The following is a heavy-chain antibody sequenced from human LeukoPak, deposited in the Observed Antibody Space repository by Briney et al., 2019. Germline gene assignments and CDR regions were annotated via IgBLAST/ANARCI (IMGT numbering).Heavy chain of an antibody. CDR2: IKQDGSER. CDR3: ARMGWPYSTYPRDWFDP. CDR1: GFTFSAYW. Sequence: GGSLRLSCTASGFTFSAYWMSWVRQAPGKGLEWVANIKQDGSERYYVDSVKGRLTISRDNAKKSLYLQMNSLRAEDTGVYYCARMGWPYSTYPRDWFDPWGQGTLVTVSS. V-gene: IGHV3-7*05. D-gene: IGHD4-11*01. J-gene: IGHJ5*02.